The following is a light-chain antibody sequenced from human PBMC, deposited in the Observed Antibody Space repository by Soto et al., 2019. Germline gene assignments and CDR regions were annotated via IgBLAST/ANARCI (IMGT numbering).Light chain of an antibody. J-gene: IGKJ1*01. Sequence: DIQMTQSPSALSGSVGDRVTITCRASQTISSWLAWYQQKPGKAPKLLIYHAYSLESGVPSRFSGSESGTEFTLTISSLQSEDFAVYYCQQYNNWPRTFGQGTKVDIK. CDR2: HAY. V-gene: IGKV1-5*01. CDR3: QQYNNWPRT. CDR1: QTISSW.